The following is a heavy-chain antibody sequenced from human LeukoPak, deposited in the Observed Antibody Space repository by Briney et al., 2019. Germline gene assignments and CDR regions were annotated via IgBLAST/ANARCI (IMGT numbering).Heavy chain of an antibody. V-gene: IGHV3-23*01. D-gene: IGHD2-15*01. J-gene: IGHJ4*02. CDR3: AKDGSGVAAADYYFDY. CDR2: ISGSDGST. Sequence: GGSLRLSCAASGFTFSSYAMSWVRQAPGKGLEWVSAISGSDGSTFYADSVKGRFTISRDNSKNTLYMQMNSLRAEDTAVYYCAKDGSGVAAADYYFDYWGQGTLVTVSS. CDR1: GFTFSSYA.